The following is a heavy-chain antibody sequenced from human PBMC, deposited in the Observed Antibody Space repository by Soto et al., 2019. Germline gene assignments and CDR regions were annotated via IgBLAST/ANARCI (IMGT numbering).Heavy chain of an antibody. J-gene: IGHJ4*02. CDR3: ARPKTQLEQTPFDD. V-gene: IGHV1-46*01. CDR1: GYTFTSYY. Sequence: XSVKVSCKPSGYTFTSYYMHLVRQAPGQGLEWMGLINPSGGSTSYAQKFQGRVTMTRDTSTSTVYMELSSLRSEDTAVYYCARPKTQLEQTPFDDWGQGTLVTVSS. CDR2: INPSGGST. D-gene: IGHD1-1*01.